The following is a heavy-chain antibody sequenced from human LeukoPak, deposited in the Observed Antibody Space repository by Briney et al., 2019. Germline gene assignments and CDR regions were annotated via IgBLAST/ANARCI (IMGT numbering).Heavy chain of an antibody. CDR3: ASYNWNDWGAFDI. V-gene: IGHV4-31*03. J-gene: IGHJ3*02. CDR1: GGSISRGGYY. CDR2: IYYSGST. Sequence: SETLSLTCTVSGGSISRGGYYWSWIRQHPGKGLEWIGYIYYSGSTYYNPSLKSRVTISVDTSKNQFSLKLSSVTAADTAVYYCASYNWNDWGAFDIWGQGTMVTVSS. D-gene: IGHD1-20*01.